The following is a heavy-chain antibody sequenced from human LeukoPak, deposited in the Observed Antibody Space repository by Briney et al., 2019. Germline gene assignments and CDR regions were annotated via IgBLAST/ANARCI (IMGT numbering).Heavy chain of an antibody. V-gene: IGHV3-74*01. CDR3: AREDGWSILFDY. CDR2: INSDGSST. Sequence: GGSLRLSCAASGFTFSSYWMHWVRQAPGKGLMWVSRINSDGSSTSYADSLKGRFTISRDNAKNTLYLQMNSLRAEDTAVYYCAREDGWSILFDYWGQGTLVTVSS. D-gene: IGHD6-19*01. CDR1: GFTFSSYW. J-gene: IGHJ4*02.